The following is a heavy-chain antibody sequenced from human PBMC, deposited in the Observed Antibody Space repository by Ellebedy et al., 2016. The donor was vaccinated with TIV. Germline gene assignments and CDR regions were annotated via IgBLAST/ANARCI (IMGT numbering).Heavy chain of an antibody. J-gene: IGHJ6*02. CDR3: ARRGEDTWVVYGLDV. D-gene: IGHD2-15*01. CDR2: INPHSGGT. V-gene: IGHV1-2*02. CDR1: GYTFTGYY. Sequence: AASVKVSCKASGYTFTGYYMHWVRQAPGQGLEWMGWINPHSGGTKYAQKFQGRVTMTRDTSISTAYMELSRLTSDDTAVYFCARRGEDTWVVYGLDVWGQGTTVTISS.